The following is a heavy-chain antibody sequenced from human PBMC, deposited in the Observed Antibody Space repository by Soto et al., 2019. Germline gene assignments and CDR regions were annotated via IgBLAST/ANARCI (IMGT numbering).Heavy chain of an antibody. CDR1: GGSVSSGDYY. D-gene: IGHD4-17*01. Sequence: KTSETLSLTCTVSGGSVSSGDYYWSWIRQPPGKGLEWIGYISDSGSTYYNPSLKSRVTISVDTSKNQFSLKLSSVTAADTAVYYCARDNTVTRRYYHYGMDVWGQGTTVTVSS. J-gene: IGHJ6*02. CDR3: ARDNTVTRRYYHYGMDV. V-gene: IGHV4-30-4*01. CDR2: ISDSGST.